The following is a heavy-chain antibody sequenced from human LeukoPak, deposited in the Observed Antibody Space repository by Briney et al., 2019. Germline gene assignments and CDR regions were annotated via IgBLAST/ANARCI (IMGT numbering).Heavy chain of an antibody. CDR1: GGSISSSSYY. CDR3: ARHREMVRGVILYFDY. J-gene: IGHJ4*02. CDR2: IYYSGST. V-gene: IGHV4-39*01. Sequence: PSETLSLTCTVSGGSISSSSYYWGWIRQPPGKGLEWIGSIYYSGSTYYNPSLKSRVTISVDTSKNQFSLKLSSVTAADTAMYYCARHREMVRGVILYFDYWGQGTLVTVSS. D-gene: IGHD3-10*01.